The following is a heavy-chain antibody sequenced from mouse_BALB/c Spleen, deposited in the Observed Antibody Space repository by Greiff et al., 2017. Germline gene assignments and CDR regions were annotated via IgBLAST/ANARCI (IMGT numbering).Heavy chain of an antibody. D-gene: IGHD1-1*01. Sequence: VQLQQFGAELVKPGASVKISCKASGYTFTDYNMSWVQQSPGKSLEWIGDINPNYDSTCYDQKFKGKATLTVDKSSSTAYMELRRLTSEDTTVYYCARTEVSYGTLAWFAYWGQGTLVTVSA. CDR2: INPNYDST. V-gene: IGHV1-18*01. CDR3: ARTEVSYGTLAWFAY. J-gene: IGHJ3*01. CDR1: GYTFTDYN.